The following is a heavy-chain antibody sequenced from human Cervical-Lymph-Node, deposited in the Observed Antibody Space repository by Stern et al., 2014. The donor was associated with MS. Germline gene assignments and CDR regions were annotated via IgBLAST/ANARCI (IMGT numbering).Heavy chain of an antibody. CDR3: ARAGEYTSYARHYFDY. V-gene: IGHV1-46*01. J-gene: IGHJ4*02. CDR1: GYTLTHYF. Sequence: VQLAQSGAEVKKPGDSVKVSCKASGYTLTHYFMHWARQAPGPGLSRMGIVNPSGGDTTYAQRFQARVTMTWDTSTSTVYMELSSLTSEDTATYYCARAGEYTSYARHYFDYWGQGTLVTVSS. CDR2: VNPSGGDT. D-gene: IGHD2/OR15-2a*01.